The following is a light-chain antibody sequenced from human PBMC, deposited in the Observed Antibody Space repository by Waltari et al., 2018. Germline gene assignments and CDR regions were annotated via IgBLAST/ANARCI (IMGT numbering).Light chain of an antibody. CDR1: SSNIGDNV. Sequence: QSVLTQSPSASGTPGQRVTISCSGSSSNIGDNVVNWYQQLPGKAPKLLISRNDQRPPGVPDRFSASKSGTAASLAISGLQSEDEADYYCATWDDRMNGHWVFGGGTKVTVL. CDR2: RND. V-gene: IGLV1-44*01. J-gene: IGLJ3*02. CDR3: ATWDDRMNGHWV.